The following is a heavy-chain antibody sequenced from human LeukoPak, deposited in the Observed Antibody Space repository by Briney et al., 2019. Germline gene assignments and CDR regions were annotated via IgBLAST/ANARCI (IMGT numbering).Heavy chain of an antibody. CDR1: GGSISGYY. D-gene: IGHD3-22*01. CDR3: ARDRRYFDSSGFYSWFGP. V-gene: IGHV4-4*07. CDR2: IYTTGYS. Sequence: SETLSLTCTVSGGSISGYYWSWVRQPAGKGLEWIGRIYTTGYSNYNPSLQSRVTMSVDTSKNQFSLRLTSVTAADTAVYYCARDRRYFDSSGFYSWFGPWGQGTLVTVSS. J-gene: IGHJ5*02.